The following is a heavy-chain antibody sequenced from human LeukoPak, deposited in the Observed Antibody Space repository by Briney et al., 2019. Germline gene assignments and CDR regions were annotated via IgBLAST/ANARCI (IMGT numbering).Heavy chain of an antibody. CDR2: IYSGDSDT. V-gene: IGHV5-51*01. D-gene: IGHD4-11*01. CDR1: GYSFTSYW. CDR3: ARVIIGGNYGGFYGLDV. J-gene: IGHJ6*02. Sequence: GESLKISCKGSGYSFTSYWIGRVRQMPGKGLEWMGIIYSGDSDTRYSPSFQGQVTISADKSISTAYLQWSSLKASDTAMYYCARVIIGGNYGGFYGLDVWGQGTTVIVSS.